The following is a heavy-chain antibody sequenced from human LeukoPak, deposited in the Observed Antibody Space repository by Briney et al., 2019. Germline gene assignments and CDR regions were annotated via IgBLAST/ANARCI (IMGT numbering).Heavy chain of an antibody. CDR1: GGSISSSNW. CDR3: ARDQYYYGSGSRNWFDP. D-gene: IGHD3-10*01. J-gene: IGHJ5*02. Sequence: SGTLSLTCAVSGGSISSSNWWSWVRQPPGKGLEWIGEIYHSGSTNYNPSLKSRVTISVDTSKNQFSLKLSSVTAADTAVYYCARDQYYYGSGSRNWFDPWGQGTLVTVSS. V-gene: IGHV4-4*02. CDR2: IYHSGST.